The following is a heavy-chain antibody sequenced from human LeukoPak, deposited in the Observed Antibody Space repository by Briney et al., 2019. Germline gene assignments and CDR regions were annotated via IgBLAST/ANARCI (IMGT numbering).Heavy chain of an antibody. CDR2: MNPNSGNT. Sequence: ASVKVSCKASGYTFTSYDINWVRQATGQGLEWMGWMNPNSGNTGHAQKFQGRVTMTRNTSISTAYMELSSLRSEDTAVYYCARGAYCTNGVCYTDYFDYWGQGTLVTVSS. J-gene: IGHJ4*02. CDR1: GYTFTSYD. V-gene: IGHV1-8*01. CDR3: ARGAYCTNGVCYTDYFDY. D-gene: IGHD2-8*01.